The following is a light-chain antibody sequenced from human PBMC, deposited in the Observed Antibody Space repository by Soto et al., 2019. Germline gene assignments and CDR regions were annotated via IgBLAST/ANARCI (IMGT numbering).Light chain of an antibody. J-gene: IGKJ4*01. CDR2: AAS. CDR3: QKYYSAPLT. V-gene: IGKV1-27*01. Sequence: DIQVTQSPSSLSASVGDRVTITCRANQGMSNSLAWYQQKPGRVPQLLIYAASTLQSGVPSRFSGSGSGTHFTLTIDSLQPDDVATYYCQKYYSAPLTFGGGTKVVIK. CDR1: QGMSNS.